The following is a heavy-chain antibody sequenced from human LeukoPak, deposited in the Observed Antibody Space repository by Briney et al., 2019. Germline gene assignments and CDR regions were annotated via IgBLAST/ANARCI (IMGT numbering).Heavy chain of an antibody. Sequence: GGSLRLSCAASGFTFSSYAMHWVRQAPGKGLEYVSAISSNGGSTYYANSVKGRFTISRDNSKNTLYLQMGSLRAEDMAVYYCASSSGSYYEEWGQGTLVTVSS. CDR1: GFTFSSYA. CDR3: ASSSGSYYEE. CDR2: ISSNGGST. V-gene: IGHV3-64*01. D-gene: IGHD1-26*01. J-gene: IGHJ4*02.